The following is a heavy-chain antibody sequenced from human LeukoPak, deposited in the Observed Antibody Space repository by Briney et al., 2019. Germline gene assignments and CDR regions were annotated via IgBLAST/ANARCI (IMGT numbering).Heavy chain of an antibody. CDR1: GFTFSSYG. D-gene: IGHD3-3*01. Sequence: PGGSLRLSCAASGFTFSSYGMHWVRQAPGKGLEWVAVISYDGSNKYYADSVKGRFTISRDNSKNTLYLQMNSLRAEDTAVYYCANSLWSGYPRYYYYGMDVWGQGTTVTVSS. CDR3: ANSLWSGYPRYYYYGMDV. V-gene: IGHV3-30*18. J-gene: IGHJ6*02. CDR2: ISYDGSNK.